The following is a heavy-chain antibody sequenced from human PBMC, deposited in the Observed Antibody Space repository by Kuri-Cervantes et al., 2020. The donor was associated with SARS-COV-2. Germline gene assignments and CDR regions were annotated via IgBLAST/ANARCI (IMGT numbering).Heavy chain of an antibody. Sequence: ASVKVSCKASGYTFTSYGISWVRQAPGQGLEWVGWMNPKIDFSGSVKKFQGIVTMTRDTSTNTAYMELTSLGSQDTAVYYCARKTRGTFHLDYWGQGTPVTVSS. CDR3: ARKTRGTFHLDY. CDR2: MNPKIDFS. V-gene: IGHV1-8*02. J-gene: IGHJ4*02. CDR1: GYTFTSYG. D-gene: IGHD1-26*01.